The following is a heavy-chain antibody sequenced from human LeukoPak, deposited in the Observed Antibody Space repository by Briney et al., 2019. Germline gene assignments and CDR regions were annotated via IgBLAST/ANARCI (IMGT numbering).Heavy chain of an antibody. D-gene: IGHD3-9*01. CDR2: IWYDGSNK. CDR1: GFTFSSYG. V-gene: IGHV3-33*01. CDR3: ARDRVLRYFDWLFDY. Sequence: LGGSLRLSCAASGFTFSSYGMHRVRQAPGKGLEWVAVIWYDGSNKYYADSVKGRFTISRDNSKNTLYLQMNSLRAEDTAVYYCARDRVLRYFDWLFDYWGQGTLVTVSS. J-gene: IGHJ4*02.